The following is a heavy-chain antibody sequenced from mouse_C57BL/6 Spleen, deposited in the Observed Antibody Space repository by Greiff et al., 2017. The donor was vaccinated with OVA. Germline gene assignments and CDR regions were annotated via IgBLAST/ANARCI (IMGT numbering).Heavy chain of an antibody. CDR3: ARHMVTTDFDY. CDR2: ISSGGSYT. CDR1: GFTFSSYG. Sequence: EVMLVESGGDLVKPGGSLKLSCAASGFTFSSYGMSWVRQTPDKRLEWVATISSGGSYTYYPDSVKGRFTISRDNAKNTLYLQMSSLKSEDTAMYYCARHMVTTDFDYWGQGTTLTVSS. J-gene: IGHJ2*01. V-gene: IGHV5-6*02. D-gene: IGHD2-2*01.